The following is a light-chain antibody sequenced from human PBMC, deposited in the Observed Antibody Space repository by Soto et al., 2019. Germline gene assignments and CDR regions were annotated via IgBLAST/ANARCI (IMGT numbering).Light chain of an antibody. CDR2: GAS. CDR3: QQYEKWPPSIT. CDR1: QSVSSSD. Sequence: EVVLTQSPGTLSLSPGERATLSCRASQSVSSSDLAWYQQKPGQAPRLLISGASGRATGIPDRFSASGSGTDFTLTTSSLQSEDFALYFCQQYEKWPPSITFGQGTRLEIK. V-gene: IGKV3-20*01. J-gene: IGKJ5*01.